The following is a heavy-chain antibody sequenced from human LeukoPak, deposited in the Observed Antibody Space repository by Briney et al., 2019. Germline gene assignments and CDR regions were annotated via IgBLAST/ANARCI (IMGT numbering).Heavy chain of an antibody. D-gene: IGHD5-12*01. CDR1: GFTFSSYN. CDR2: ISSSSNYI. V-gene: IGHV3-21*01. CDR3: ARGRGIVYRGNDFHQPSDY. J-gene: IGHJ4*02. Sequence: GGSLRLSCAASGFTFSSYNMVWVRQAPGEGPEWVSLISSSSNYIYYTDSVKGRFTISRDNAKNSLYLQMNSLRGEDTAVYCCARGRGIVYRGNDFHQPSDYWGQGTLVTVSS.